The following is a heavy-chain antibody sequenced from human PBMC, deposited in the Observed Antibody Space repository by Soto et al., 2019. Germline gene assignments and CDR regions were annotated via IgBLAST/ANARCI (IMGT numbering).Heavy chain of an antibody. D-gene: IGHD6-6*01. V-gene: IGHV3-13*01. J-gene: IGHJ4*02. CDR2: IGTAGDT. CDR3: ARANARLHYLDY. Sequence: GGSLRLSCAVSGFTFSSYDMHWVRQVTGKGLEWVSAIGTAGDTYYPGSVKGRFTISRENAKNSLYLQMNSLRAGDTAVYYCARANARLHYLDYGGQGTLVTVSS. CDR1: GFTFSSYD.